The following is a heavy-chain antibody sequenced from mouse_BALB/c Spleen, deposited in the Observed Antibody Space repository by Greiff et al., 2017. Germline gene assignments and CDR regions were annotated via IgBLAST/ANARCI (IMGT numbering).Heavy chain of an antibody. D-gene: IGHD1-1*01. J-gene: IGHJ1*01. CDR2: ISSGSSTI. CDR3: ARSVVEHWYFDV. Sequence: EVKLVESGGGLVQPGGSRKLSCAASGFTFSSFGMHWVRQAPEKGLEWVAYISSGSSTIYYADTVKGRFTISRDNPKNTLFLQMTSLRSEDTAMYYCARSVVEHWYFDVWGAGTTVTVSS. CDR1: GFTFSSFG. V-gene: IGHV5-17*02.